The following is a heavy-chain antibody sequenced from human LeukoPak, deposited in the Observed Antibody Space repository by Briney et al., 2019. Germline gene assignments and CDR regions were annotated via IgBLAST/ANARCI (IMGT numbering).Heavy chain of an antibody. CDR1: GFTLSTYD. J-gene: IGHJ6*03. D-gene: IGHD6-6*01. CDR2: ISSSSSNI. Sequence: GGSLRLSCAASGFTLSTYDMHWVRRAPGKGLEWVSYISSSSSNIYDADSMKGRFTLSRDNTKNSLYLQMNSLRDEDTAVYYCARGGYSSSPYFYYYMDVWGKGTTVTVSS. V-gene: IGHV3-21*06. CDR3: ARGGYSSSPYFYYYMDV.